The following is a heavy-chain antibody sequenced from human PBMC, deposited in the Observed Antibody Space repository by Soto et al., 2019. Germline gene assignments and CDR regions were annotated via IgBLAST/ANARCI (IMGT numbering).Heavy chain of an antibody. J-gene: IGHJ3*02. D-gene: IGHD3-16*01. CDR1: GGSISSGGYY. CDR3: ARAGEMITFGGAYGGAFDI. Sequence: QVQLQESGPGRVKPSQTLSLTCTVSGGSISSGGYYWSWIRQHPGKGLEWIGYIYYSGSTYYNPSLKSRVTISVDTSKIQFSLRLSSVTAADTAVYYCARAGEMITFGGAYGGAFDIWGQGTMVTVSS. CDR2: IYYSGST. V-gene: IGHV4-31*03.